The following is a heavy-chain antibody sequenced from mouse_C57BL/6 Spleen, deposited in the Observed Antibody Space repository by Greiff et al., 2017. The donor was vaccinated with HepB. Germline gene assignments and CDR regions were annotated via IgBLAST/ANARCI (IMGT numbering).Heavy chain of an antibody. CDR2: IDPSDSYT. J-gene: IGHJ2*01. CDR3: AMKGVADSSGYVDY. V-gene: IGHV1-59*01. CDR1: GYTFTSYW. D-gene: IGHD3-2*02. Sequence: VQLQQSGAELVRPGTSVKLSCKASGYTFTSYWMHWVKQRPGQGLEWIGVIDPSDSYTNYNQKFKGKATLTVDTSSSTAYMQLSSLTSEDSAVYYCAMKGVADSSGYVDYWGQGTTLTVSS.